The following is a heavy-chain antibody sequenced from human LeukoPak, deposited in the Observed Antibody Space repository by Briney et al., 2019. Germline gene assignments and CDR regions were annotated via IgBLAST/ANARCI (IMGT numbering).Heavy chain of an antibody. CDR2: IWYDGSNK. CDR3: ARERRVSSSSWSNWFDP. D-gene: IGHD6-13*01. V-gene: IGHV3-33*01. J-gene: IGHJ5*02. Sequence: GGSLRLSCAASGFTFSSYGMHLVRQAPGKGLEWVAVIWYDGSNKYYADSVKGRFTISRDNSKNTLYLQMNSLRAEDTAVYYCARERRVSSSSWSNWFDPWGQGTLVTVSS. CDR1: GFTFSSYG.